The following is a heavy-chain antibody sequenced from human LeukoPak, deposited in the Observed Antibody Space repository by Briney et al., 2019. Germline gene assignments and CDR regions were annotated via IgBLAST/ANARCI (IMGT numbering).Heavy chain of an antibody. Sequence: VASVKVSCKASGYTFTSYGISWVRQAPGQGLEWMGWISAYNGNTNYAQKFQGRVTMTSDTSTSTVYMELKSLRSEDTAVYFCARVGATGATADNWGQGTLVTVSS. CDR3: ARVGATGATADN. J-gene: IGHJ4*02. CDR2: ISAYNGNT. CDR1: GYTFTSYG. V-gene: IGHV1-18*01. D-gene: IGHD2-21*02.